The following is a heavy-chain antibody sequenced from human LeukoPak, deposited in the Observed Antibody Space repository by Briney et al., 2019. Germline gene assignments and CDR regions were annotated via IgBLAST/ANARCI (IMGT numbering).Heavy chain of an antibody. V-gene: IGHV3-48*03. J-gene: IGHJ4*02. CDR3: ASRVVGARLDY. CDR2: ISSSGSVI. Sequence: GGSLRLSCAASGFTFSNYEMNWGRRAPGKGLEWVSFISSSGSVIFYADSVKGRFTISRDNAKSSLYLEMNSLRAEDTAIYYCASRVVGARLDYWGQGTLVTVSS. D-gene: IGHD1-26*01. CDR1: GFTFSNYE.